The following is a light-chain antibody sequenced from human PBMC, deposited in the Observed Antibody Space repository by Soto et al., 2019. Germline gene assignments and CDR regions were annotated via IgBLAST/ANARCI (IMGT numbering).Light chain of an antibody. V-gene: IGKV3-20*01. CDR2: GAS. Sequence: ESVLTQSPGTLSLSPGERATLSCRATQNIYNIYLAWYQQRRGQAPRLLIYGASSRATGIPDRFSGSGSGTDFTLTISRLEREDCGVYYCQHFGNDALAFGGGTKVVIK. J-gene: IGKJ4*01. CDR1: QNIYNIY. CDR3: QHFGNDALA.